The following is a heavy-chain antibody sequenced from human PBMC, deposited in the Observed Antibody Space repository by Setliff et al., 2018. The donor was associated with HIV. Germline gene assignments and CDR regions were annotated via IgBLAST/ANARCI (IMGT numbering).Heavy chain of an antibody. CDR1: GFTFFDSA. Sequence: SVKVSCKASGFTFFDSAVQWVRQARGQRLEWIGRIVVGGGNTNYAQNFQGRVIIKRDMSKNTVYMELSGLRSEDTAVYYCARVHDGTTTGAFDIWGQGTLVTVSS. J-gene: IGHJ3*02. D-gene: IGHD3-22*01. CDR2: IVVGGGNT. V-gene: IGHV1-58*01. CDR3: ARVHDGTTTGAFDI.